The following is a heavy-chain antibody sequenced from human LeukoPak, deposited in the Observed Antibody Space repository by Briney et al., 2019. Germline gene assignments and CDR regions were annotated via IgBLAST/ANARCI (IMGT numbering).Heavy chain of an antibody. CDR1: GFTFSSYA. Sequence: PGGSLRLSCAASGFTFSSYAMSWVRQAPGKGLEWVSAISGSGGSTYYADSVKGRFTISRDNSKNTLYLQMNSLRAEDTAVYYCAKDPVNHYYYDSSGYYFPTREYFQHWGQGTLVTVSS. CDR3: AKDPVNHYYYDSSGYYFPTREYFQH. CDR2: ISGSGGST. J-gene: IGHJ1*01. V-gene: IGHV3-23*01. D-gene: IGHD3-22*01.